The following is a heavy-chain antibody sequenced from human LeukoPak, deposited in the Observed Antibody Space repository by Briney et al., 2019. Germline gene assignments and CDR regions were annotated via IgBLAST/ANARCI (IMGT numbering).Heavy chain of an antibody. Sequence: GGSLRLSCAASGITVSTNYLSWVRQAPGKGLEWVSVLYSRGNTKYADSVRGRFTISRDSLKNTLYLQMNSLRAEDTAVYYCARPGSASGYWVHWGQGTLVTVSP. V-gene: IGHV3-53*01. D-gene: IGHD3-3*01. CDR1: GITVSTNY. J-gene: IGHJ4*02. CDR2: LYSRGNT. CDR3: ARPGSASGYWVH.